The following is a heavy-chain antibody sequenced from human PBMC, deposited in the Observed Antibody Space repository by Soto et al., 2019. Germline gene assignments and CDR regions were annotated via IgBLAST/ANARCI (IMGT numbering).Heavy chain of an antibody. CDR1: GDSVSSGGYY. V-gene: IGHV4-31*03. D-gene: IGHD2-8*01. Sequence: SETLSLTSTVSGDSVSSGGYYWNWIRQHPGRGLEWLGYIYDSETTYYNPSLESRLSISVDASKNQFSLKVTSVTPADTAVYYCARENFGVIIHDAFDLWGQGTMVTVS. J-gene: IGHJ3*01. CDR3: ARENFGVIIHDAFDL. CDR2: IYDSETT.